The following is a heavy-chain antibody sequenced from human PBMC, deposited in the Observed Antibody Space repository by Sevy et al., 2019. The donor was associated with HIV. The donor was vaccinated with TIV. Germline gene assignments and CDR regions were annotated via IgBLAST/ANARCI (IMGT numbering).Heavy chain of an antibody. D-gene: IGHD3-3*01. CDR1: GYTFTSYG. CDR2: ISAYNGNT. V-gene: IGHV1-18*01. J-gene: IGHJ4*02. CDR3: AREGRGDFWSGLVDY. Sequence: ASVKVSCKASGYTFTSYGISWVRQAPGQGLEWMGWISAYNGNTNYAQKLQGRVTMTTDTSTITAYMELRSLRSDDTAVYYCAREGRGDFWSGLVDYWGQGTLVTVSS.